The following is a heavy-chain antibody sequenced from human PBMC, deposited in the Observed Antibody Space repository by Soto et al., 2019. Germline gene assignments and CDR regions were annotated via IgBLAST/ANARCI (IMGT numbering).Heavy chain of an antibody. D-gene: IGHD6-13*01. CDR2: IYYSGST. J-gene: IGHJ5*02. Sequence: QVQLQESGPGLVKPSETLSLTCTVSGGSVSSGSYYWSWIRQPPGKGLEWIGYIYYSGSTNYNPSLKSRVTISVDTSKNQFSLKLSSVAAADTAVYYCARDRLAAAGTYNWFDPWGQGTLVTVSS. CDR3: ARDRLAAAGTYNWFDP. CDR1: GGSVSSGSYY. V-gene: IGHV4-61*01.